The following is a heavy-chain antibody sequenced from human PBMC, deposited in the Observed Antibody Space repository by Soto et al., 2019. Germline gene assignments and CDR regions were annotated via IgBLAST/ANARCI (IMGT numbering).Heavy chain of an antibody. CDR3: AKQVFGYLVVAYKS. V-gene: IGHV3-23*01. Sequence: AGGSLRLSCAASGFTFSSYAMSWVRQAPGKGLEWVSAISGSGGSTYYADSVNGRFTISRDNSKNTQYLQMNSLRAEDTAVYYCAKQVFGYLVVAYKSWGQGTLVTVSS. D-gene: IGHD3-22*01. CDR2: ISGSGGST. J-gene: IGHJ5*02. CDR1: GFTFSSYA.